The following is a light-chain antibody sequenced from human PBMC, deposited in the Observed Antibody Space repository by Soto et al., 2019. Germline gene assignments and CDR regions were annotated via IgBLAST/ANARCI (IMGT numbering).Light chain of an antibody. CDR3: QQYTSYPYT. V-gene: IGKV1-5*01. J-gene: IGKJ2*01. CDR2: DAS. CDR1: QSIGAS. Sequence: DIPMTQSPSTLSASVGDRVTITCRATQSIGASLAWYQQQPGKGPKLLIYDASTLETGVPTRFSGSGSGTDYSGTISSLQPDDFASYYCQQYTSYPYTFGQGTKLMI.